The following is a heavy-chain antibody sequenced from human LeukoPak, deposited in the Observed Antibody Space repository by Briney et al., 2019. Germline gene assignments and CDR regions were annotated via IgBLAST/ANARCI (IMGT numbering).Heavy chain of an antibody. J-gene: IGHJ6*02. CDR2: IYYSRST. V-gene: IGHV4-39*01. Sequence: PSETLSLTCTVSGGSLSSSSYYWGWLRQPPGMGRKWVGSIYYSRSTYHNPSLKSRVTISLDTSKNPFSLKLSSVTAADKAVYYCARQTNPLRYFDGLQYYYYGMDVWGQGTTVTVSS. CDR1: GGSLSSSSYY. D-gene: IGHD3-9*01. CDR3: ARQTNPLRYFDGLQYYYYGMDV.